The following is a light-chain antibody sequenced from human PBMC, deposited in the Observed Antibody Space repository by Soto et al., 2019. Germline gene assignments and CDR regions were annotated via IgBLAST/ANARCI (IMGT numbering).Light chain of an antibody. J-gene: IGKJ1*01. V-gene: IGKV3-15*01. CDR1: QSVSSN. Sequence: NVTTQSPATLSVSPGERATLSCRASQSVSSNLAWYQQKPGQAPRLLIYGASTRATGIPARFSGSRSGTEFTLTLSSLQSEDFAVYYCQQYNNWPRTFGQGTKVEIK. CDR2: GAS. CDR3: QQYNNWPRT.